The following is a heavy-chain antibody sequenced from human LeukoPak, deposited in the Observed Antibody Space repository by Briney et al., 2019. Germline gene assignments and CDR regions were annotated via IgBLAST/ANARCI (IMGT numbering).Heavy chain of an antibody. Sequence: PGGSLRLSCAASGFTLSSYWMSWVRQAPGKGLEWVANINQDVSEINYVDSVKGRFTISRDNGKNSLYPQMNSLRAEDTALYYCARNFGGGDSSGPYSWGQGTQVTVSS. CDR2: INQDVSEI. D-gene: IGHD3-22*01. CDR1: GFTLSSYW. CDR3: ARNFGGGDSSGPYS. J-gene: IGHJ4*02. V-gene: IGHV3-7*03.